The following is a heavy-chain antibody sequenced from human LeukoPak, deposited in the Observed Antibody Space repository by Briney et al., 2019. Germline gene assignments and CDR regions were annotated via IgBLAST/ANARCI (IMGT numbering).Heavy chain of an antibody. J-gene: IGHJ4*02. Sequence: ASVKVSCKASGYTFTGYYMHWVRQAPGQGLEWMGWINPNSGGTNYAQKFQGSVTMTRDTSIRTAYMELSRLRSDDTAVYYCAAEDSGSYFFNYWGQGTLVTVSS. CDR3: AAEDSGSYFFNY. CDR1: GYTFTGYY. D-gene: IGHD1-26*01. CDR2: INPNSGGT. V-gene: IGHV1-2*02.